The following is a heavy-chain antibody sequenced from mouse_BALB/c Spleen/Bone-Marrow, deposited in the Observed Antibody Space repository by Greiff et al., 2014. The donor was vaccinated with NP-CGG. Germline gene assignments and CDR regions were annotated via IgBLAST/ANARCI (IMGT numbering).Heavy chain of an antibody. Sequence: EVQLQQSGPGPVKPSQTVSLTCTVTGISITTGNYRWNWIRQFPGNKLEWIGYIYYSGTITYNPSLTSRTTITRDTSKNQFFLEMNSLTAEDTATYYCARGAMITTGYFDYWGQGTTLTVSS. CDR3: ARGAMITTGYFDY. J-gene: IGHJ2*01. CDR1: GISITTGNYR. D-gene: IGHD2-4*01. V-gene: IGHV3-5*02. CDR2: IYYSGTI.